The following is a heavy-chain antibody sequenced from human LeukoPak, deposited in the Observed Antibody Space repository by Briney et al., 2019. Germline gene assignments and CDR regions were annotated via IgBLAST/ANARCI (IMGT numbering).Heavy chain of an antibody. D-gene: IGHD2-15*01. J-gene: IGHJ5*02. CDR3: ARGMRTSGGSFPHWFDP. V-gene: IGHV4-39*07. CDR2: IYYSGGT. CDR1: GGSISSNGYY. Sequence: PSETLSLTCTVSGGSISSNGYYWAWFRQPPGKGLEWIGSIYYSGGTYYNPSLKSRVTISIDTSKNQFSLKLSSVTAADTAVYYCARGMRTSGGSFPHWFDPWGQGTLVTVSS.